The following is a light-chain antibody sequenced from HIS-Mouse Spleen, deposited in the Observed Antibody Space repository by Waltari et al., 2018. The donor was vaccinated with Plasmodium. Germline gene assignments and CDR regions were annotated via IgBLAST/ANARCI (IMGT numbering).Light chain of an antibody. CDR2: GKN. Sequence: SSELTQDPAVSVALGQTVRITCHGESLGISDASWYQQKPGKAPVLVIYGKNNRPSGIPDRFSGSSSGNTASLTITGAQAEDEADYYCNSRDSSGNHWVFGGGTKLTVL. CDR1: SLGISD. V-gene: IGLV3-19*01. CDR3: NSRDSSGNHWV. J-gene: IGLJ3*02.